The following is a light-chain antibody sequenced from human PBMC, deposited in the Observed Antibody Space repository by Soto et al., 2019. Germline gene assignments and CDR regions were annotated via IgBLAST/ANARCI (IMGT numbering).Light chain of an antibody. CDR1: QSISSY. V-gene: IGKV1-39*01. Sequence: DIQMTQSPSSLSASVGDRVTITCRASQSISSYLNWYQQKPGKAPKLLIYAASSLQSGVPSRFSGSGSGTAFHLTISSLQPEDFATYYCKQSYSTLWTFGQGTKVEIK. CDR3: KQSYSTLWT. CDR2: AAS. J-gene: IGKJ1*01.